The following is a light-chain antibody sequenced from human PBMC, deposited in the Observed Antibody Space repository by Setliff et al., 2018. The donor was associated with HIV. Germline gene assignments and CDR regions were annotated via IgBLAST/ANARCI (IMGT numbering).Light chain of an antibody. CDR2: DFN. CDR1: SSDVGGYNY. CDR3: YSYVGGGSIRYV. J-gene: IGLJ1*01. Sequence: QSALPQPASVSGSPGQSITISCTETSSDVGGYNYVSWYQQHPGKDPKLIIFDFNNRHSGISNRFSGSKSGNTASLTISGIQAEDEADYYCYSYVGGGSIRYVFGTGTKVTVL. V-gene: IGLV2-14*01.